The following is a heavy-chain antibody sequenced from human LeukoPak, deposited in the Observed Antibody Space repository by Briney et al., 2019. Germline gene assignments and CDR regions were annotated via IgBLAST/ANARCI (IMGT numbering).Heavy chain of an antibody. CDR1: GFTFSNYW. V-gene: IGHV3-74*03. CDR3: AREAFRFGEYYFDY. J-gene: IGHJ4*02. D-gene: IGHD3-10*01. Sequence: PGGSLRLSCAASGFTFSNYWMHWVRQVPGKGPVWVSRMNSDGSSTTYADSVKGRFTISRDNAKNTLYLQMNSLRAEDTAVYYCAREAFRFGEYYFDYWGQGTLVTVSS. CDR2: MNSDGSST.